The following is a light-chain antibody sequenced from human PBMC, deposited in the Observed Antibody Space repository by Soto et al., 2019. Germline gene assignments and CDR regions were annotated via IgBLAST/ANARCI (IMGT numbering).Light chain of an antibody. CDR2: KAS. V-gene: IGKV1-5*03. CDR1: QSIGSW. CDR3: QQYNSYSS. Sequence: DIQMTQSPSTLSASVGDRGTITCRASQSIGSWLAWFQQKPGKAPKVLIYKASSLESGVPSRFSGSGSGTEFTLTISSLQPDDFATYYCQQYNSYSSFGQGTKVDIK. J-gene: IGKJ1*01.